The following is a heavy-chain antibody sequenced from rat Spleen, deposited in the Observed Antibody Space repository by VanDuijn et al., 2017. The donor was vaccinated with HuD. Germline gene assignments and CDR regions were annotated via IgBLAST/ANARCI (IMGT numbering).Heavy chain of an antibody. CDR2: ITNTGGNS. Sequence: EVQLVESGGGLVQPGRSMKLSCAASGFTFSNYYMAWIRQAPGKGLEWIASITNTGGNSYYRDSVKGRFTISRDNAKNTQYLQMDSLRSEDTATYYCARQGQLYPHWYFDFWGPGTMVTVSS. V-gene: IGHV5-25*01. J-gene: IGHJ1*01. CDR1: GFTFSNYY. CDR3: ARQGQLYPHWYFDF. D-gene: IGHD1-2*01.